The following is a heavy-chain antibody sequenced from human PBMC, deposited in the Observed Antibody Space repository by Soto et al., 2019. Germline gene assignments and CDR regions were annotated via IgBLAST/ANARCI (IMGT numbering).Heavy chain of an antibody. V-gene: IGHV1-8*01. CDR3: ARRQVVTICGVVNSNRDRWFDP. CDR1: GYTFTSYD. CDR2: MNPNSGNT. J-gene: IGHJ5*02. D-gene: IGHD3-3*01. Sequence: QVQLVQSGAEVKKPGASVKVSCKAYGYTFTSYDINWVRQAPGQGLEWMGWMNPNSGNTGYAQKFQGRVTMTRNTSISTEDMELSSLRSEDTDVYHCARRQVVTICGVVNSNRDRWFDPWGQGTLVTGSS.